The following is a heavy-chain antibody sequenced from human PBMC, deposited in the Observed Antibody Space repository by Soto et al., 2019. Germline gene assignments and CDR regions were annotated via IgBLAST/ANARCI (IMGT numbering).Heavy chain of an antibody. J-gene: IGHJ4*02. D-gene: IGHD2-2*01. V-gene: IGHV3-23*01. CDR1: GFSFSSYS. CDR3: AKTSCCYTEIDY. Sequence: PGGSLRLSCAASGFSFSSYSMSWVRQAPGGGLEWVSVISGSDSKKYRDSVKGRFTNSRDNSKNTLYLQMNSLRAEDTAVYYCAKTSCCYTEIDYWGQGT. CDR2: ISGSDSK.